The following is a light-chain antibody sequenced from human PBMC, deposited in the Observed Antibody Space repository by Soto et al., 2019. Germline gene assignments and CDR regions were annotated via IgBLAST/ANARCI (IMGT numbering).Light chain of an antibody. J-gene: IGKJ5*01. Sequence: ELVRTPSPATLSFSLGERSTVFCRASQSVGSYLAWYKHKPGQAPRLLIYDASNRATGVPARFSGSGSGTDFTLTISSLEPEDFAVYYCQQRSDWGITFAQGTRLETK. CDR1: QSVGSY. CDR2: DAS. V-gene: IGKV3-11*01. CDR3: QQRSDWGIT.